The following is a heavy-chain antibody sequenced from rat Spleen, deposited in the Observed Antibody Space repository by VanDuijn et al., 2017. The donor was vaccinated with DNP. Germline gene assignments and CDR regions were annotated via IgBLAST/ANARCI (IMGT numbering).Heavy chain of an antibody. CDR1: GFTFSNYY. J-gene: IGHJ3*01. V-gene: IGHV5-25*01. CDR2: ISTSGTKT. D-gene: IGHD1-12*01. Sequence: EVQLVESGGGLVQPGRSLKLSCAASGFTFSNYYMAWVRQAPKKGLEWVATISTSGTKTYYPDSVKGRFAISRDNAKSSLYLQMTSLKSEDTATYYCAREDFYDSKGGGFGYWGQGSVVTVS. CDR3: AREDFYDSKGGGFGY.